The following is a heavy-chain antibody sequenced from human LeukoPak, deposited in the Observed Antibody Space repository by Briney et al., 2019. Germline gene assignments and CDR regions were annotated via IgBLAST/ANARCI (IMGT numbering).Heavy chain of an antibody. CDR1: GGSFSGYY. Sequence: SETLSLTCAVYGGSFSGYYWSWIRQPPGKGLEWIGEINHSGSTNYNPSLKSRVTISVDTSKNQFSLKPSSVTAADTAVYYCASANYDSSGYGRMWVTPGYYFDYWGQGTLVTASS. CDR2: INHSGST. J-gene: IGHJ4*02. V-gene: IGHV4-34*01. D-gene: IGHD3-22*01. CDR3: ASANYDSSGYGRMWVTPGYYFDY.